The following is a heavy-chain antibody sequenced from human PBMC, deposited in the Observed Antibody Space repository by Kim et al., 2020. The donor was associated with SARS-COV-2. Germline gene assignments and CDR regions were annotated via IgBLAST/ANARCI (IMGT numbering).Heavy chain of an antibody. J-gene: IGHJ3*02. Sequence: SETLSLTCAVYGASLNNFYWSWLRQSPGTGLEWIAEINHRGSTNYNPSLKSRVTISADTSKSQFSLKVNSVTVADTAVYYCARETSRGTAAFDIWGHGT. CDR1: GASLNNFY. V-gene: IGHV4-34*01. CDR2: INHRGST. CDR3: ARETSRGTAAFDI. D-gene: IGHD2-21*02.